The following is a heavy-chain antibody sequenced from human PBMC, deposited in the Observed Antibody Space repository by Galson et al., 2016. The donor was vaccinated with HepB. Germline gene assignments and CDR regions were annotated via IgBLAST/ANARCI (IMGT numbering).Heavy chain of an antibody. CDR3: ARQDRIVAPGRAAFDP. J-gene: IGHJ3*01. CDR1: GFTFSSNA. Sequence: SLRLSCAASGFTFSSNAMSWVRQTPDKGLEWVSGITASGGHTYYADSVKGRFTISRDNSKNTLFLQMNSLRAEDTALYYCARQDRIVAPGRAAFDPWGQGTMVTVSS. V-gene: IGHV3-23*01. D-gene: IGHD6-13*01. CDR2: ITASGGHT.